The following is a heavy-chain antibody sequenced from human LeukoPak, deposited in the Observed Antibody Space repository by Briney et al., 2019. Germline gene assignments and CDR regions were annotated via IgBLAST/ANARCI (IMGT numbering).Heavy chain of an antibody. J-gene: IGHJ4*02. CDR1: GGTFSSYA. CDR3: ARSCISGLMVVVMYFDY. Sequence: ASVKVSCKASGGTFSSYAINWVRQAPGQGLEWMGGIIPIFGTANYAQKFQGRVTITTDESTSTAYMELSSLRSEDTAVYYCARSCISGLMVVVMYFDYWGQGTLVTVSS. V-gene: IGHV1-69*05. D-gene: IGHD3-22*01. CDR2: IIPIFGTA.